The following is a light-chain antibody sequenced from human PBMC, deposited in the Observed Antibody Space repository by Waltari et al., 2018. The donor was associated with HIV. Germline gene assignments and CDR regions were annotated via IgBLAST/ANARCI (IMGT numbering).Light chain of an antibody. CDR3: SAWDDKLTALV. V-gene: IGLV1-47*01. J-gene: IGLJ2*01. CDR1: SYNIGNNF. Sequence: QSVLTQPPSASGTPGQRVTISCSGNSYNIGNNFVSWYQQVPGMGPKLLIYQNDQRPSGVPDRFSGSKSGTSASLAISGLRSEDEADYYCSAWDDKLTALVFGGGTKLTDL. CDR2: QND.